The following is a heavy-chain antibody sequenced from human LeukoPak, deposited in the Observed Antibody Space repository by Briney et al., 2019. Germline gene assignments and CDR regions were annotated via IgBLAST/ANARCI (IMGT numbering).Heavy chain of an antibody. CDR2: INHSGST. J-gene: IGHJ3*02. CDR3: ARDRDAAGSFDI. V-gene: IGHV4-34*01. CDR1: GGSFSGYY. Sequence: SETLSLTCAVYGGSFSGYYWSWIRQPPGKGLEWIGEINHSGSTNYNPSLKSRVTISVDTSKNQFSLKLSSVTAADTAVYYCARDRDAAGSFDIWGQGTMVTVSS. D-gene: IGHD6-19*01.